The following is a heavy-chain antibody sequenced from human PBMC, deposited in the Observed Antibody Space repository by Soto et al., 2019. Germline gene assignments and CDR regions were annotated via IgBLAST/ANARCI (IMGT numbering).Heavy chain of an antibody. CDR1: GFTFSNFG. D-gene: IGHD3-10*01. J-gene: IGHJ4*02. V-gene: IGHV3-30*18. CDR2: MSYDGNDK. CDR3: AKGRTYYSDPGGDY. Sequence: GGSLRLSXSVSGFTFSNFGMHWVRQAPGKGLEWVAVMSYDGNDKYYTDSVKGRFTISRDNSKNTLYLQMNSLRAEDTAVYYCAKGRTYYSDPGGDYWGQGTLVTVSS.